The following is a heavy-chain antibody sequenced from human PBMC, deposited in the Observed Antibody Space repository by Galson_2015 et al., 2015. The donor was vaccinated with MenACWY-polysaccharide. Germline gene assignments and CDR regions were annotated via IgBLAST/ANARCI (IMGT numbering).Heavy chain of an antibody. V-gene: IGHV3-7*01. J-gene: IGHJ4*01. CDR1: GFSFSNYW. D-gene: IGHD3-16*01. CDR2: IKEDGSEK. Sequence: SLRLSCAGSGFSFSNYWMSWVRQAPGKGLEWVANIKEDGSEKYYVDSVKGRFIISRDNAKNSLYLQMNSLRDEETAVYFCARDDGRGVMPGCDYSGHGTLVTLSP. CDR3: ARDDGRGVMPGCDY.